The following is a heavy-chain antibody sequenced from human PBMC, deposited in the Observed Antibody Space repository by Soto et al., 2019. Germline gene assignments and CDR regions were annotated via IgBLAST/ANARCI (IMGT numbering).Heavy chain of an antibody. CDR3: ARSRVRGGYYFDY. Sequence: QVQVVQSGAEVKKPGASVTVSCKASGYTFTTYAIHWVRQAPGQSLEWMGWINTDNGKTYYSQKMQARVTITRDTSASTAYMELSRLRSEDTAVYYCARSRVRGGYYFDYWGQGALVTVSS. V-gene: IGHV1-3*04. CDR1: GYTFTTYA. CDR2: INTDNGKT. J-gene: IGHJ4*02. D-gene: IGHD3-16*01.